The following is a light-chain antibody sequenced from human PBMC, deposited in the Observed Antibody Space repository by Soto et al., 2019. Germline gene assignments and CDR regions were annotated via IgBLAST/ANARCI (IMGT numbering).Light chain of an antibody. CDR2: GAS. J-gene: IGKJ1*01. CDR1: QSLSNN. V-gene: IGKV3-15*01. Sequence: EMVLTQSPATLSVSPGERATLSCRASQSLSNNLAWYQQKPGQAPRLLIYGASTRATGIPARFSGSGSGTDFTLNISSLQSEDFAVYHCQHRGTFGQGTKVEIK. CDR3: QHRGT.